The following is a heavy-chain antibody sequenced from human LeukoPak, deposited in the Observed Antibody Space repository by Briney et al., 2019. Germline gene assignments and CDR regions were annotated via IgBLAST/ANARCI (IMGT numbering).Heavy chain of an antibody. Sequence: GGSLRLSCAASGFTFSSYEMNWVRQAPGKGLEWVSYISSSGSTIYYVDSVKGRFTISRDNAKNSLYLQMNSLRAEDTAVYYCARDQGGSSNVNFDYWGQGTLVTVSS. V-gene: IGHV3-48*03. CDR2: ISSSGSTI. CDR1: GFTFSSYE. D-gene: IGHD1-26*01. CDR3: ARDQGGSSNVNFDY. J-gene: IGHJ4*02.